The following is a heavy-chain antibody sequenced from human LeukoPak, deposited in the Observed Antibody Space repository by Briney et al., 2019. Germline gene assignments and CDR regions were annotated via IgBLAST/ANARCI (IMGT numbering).Heavy chain of an antibody. CDR2: FDPEDGET. V-gene: IGHV1-24*01. J-gene: IGHJ5*02. CDR1: GYTLTELS. CDR3: ATKGGDGDWFDP. Sequence: ASVKVSCKVSGYTLTELSMHWVRQAPGKGLEWMGGFDPEDGETIYAQKFQGKVTMTEDTSTDTAYMELSSLRSEDTAVYYCATKGGDGDWFDPWGQGTLVTVSS. D-gene: IGHD3-10*01.